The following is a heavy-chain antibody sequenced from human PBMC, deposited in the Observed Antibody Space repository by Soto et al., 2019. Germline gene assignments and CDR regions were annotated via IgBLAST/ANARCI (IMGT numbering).Heavy chain of an antibody. CDR3: AKAYRGYSYDYYFDY. D-gene: IGHD5-18*01. CDR1: GFTFSSYG. Sequence: QVQLVESGGGVVQPGRSLRLSCAASGFTFSSYGMHWVRQAPGKGLEWVAVISYDGSNKYYADSVKGRFTISRDNSKNTLYLQMNSLRAEDTAVYYCAKAYRGYSYDYYFDYWGQGTLVTVSS. V-gene: IGHV3-30*18. CDR2: ISYDGSNK. J-gene: IGHJ4*02.